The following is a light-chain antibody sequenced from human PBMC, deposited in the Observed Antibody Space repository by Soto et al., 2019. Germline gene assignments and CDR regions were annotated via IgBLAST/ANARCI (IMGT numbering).Light chain of an antibody. CDR3: GSYTTSDTLV. V-gene: IGLV2-14*01. CDR1: SSDVGAYNS. CDR2: EVS. Sequence: QSALTQPASVSGSPGVSITLSCTGTSSDVGAYNSVSWYQQHPGKAPKLLIHEVSNRPSGVSSRFSGSKSGNTASLTISGLQADDEADYYCGSYTTSDTLVFGSGTKVTVL. J-gene: IGLJ1*01.